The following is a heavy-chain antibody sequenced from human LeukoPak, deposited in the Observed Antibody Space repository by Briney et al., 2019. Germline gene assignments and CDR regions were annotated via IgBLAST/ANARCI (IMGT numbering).Heavy chain of an antibody. CDR2: IKSKTDGGTT. Sequence: PGGSLRLSCAASGFTFSNAWMSWGRQAPGKGLEWVGRIKSKTDGGTTDYAAPVKGRFTISRDDSKNTLYLQMNSLKTEDTAVYYCTTDTAYCGGDCYYHWGQGTLVTVSS. CDR3: TTDTAYCGGDCYYH. J-gene: IGHJ4*02. CDR1: GFTFSNAW. V-gene: IGHV3-15*01. D-gene: IGHD2-21*01.